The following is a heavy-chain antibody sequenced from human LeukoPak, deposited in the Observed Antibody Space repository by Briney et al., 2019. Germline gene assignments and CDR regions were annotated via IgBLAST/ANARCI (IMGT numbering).Heavy chain of an antibody. Sequence: GASVKVSCKASGCTFTGYYMHWVRQAPGQGLEWMGWINPNSGGTNYAQKFQGRVTMTRDTSISTAYMELSRLRSDDTAVYYCARGGSGYRNYYYYYYMDVWGKGTTVTVSS. V-gene: IGHV1-2*02. CDR3: ARGGSGYRNYYYYYYMDV. CDR2: INPNSGGT. CDR1: GCTFTGYY. J-gene: IGHJ6*03. D-gene: IGHD3-10*01.